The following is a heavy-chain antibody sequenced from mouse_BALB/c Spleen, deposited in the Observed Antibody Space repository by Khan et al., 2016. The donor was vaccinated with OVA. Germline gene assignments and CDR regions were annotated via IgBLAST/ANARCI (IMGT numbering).Heavy chain of an antibody. J-gene: IGHJ3*01. CDR3: ASHLTGTFAY. V-gene: IGHV5-6*01. Sequence: EVELVESGGDLVKPGGSLRLSCAASGFTFSAYGMSWVRQTPDKRLVWVATINSDGYYTYYPDTVKGRFTISRNNAENPLYLQMSSLKSEDTAIYYCASHLTGTFAYWGQGTMVTVSA. CDR2: INSDGYYT. D-gene: IGHD4-1*01. CDR1: GFTFSAYG.